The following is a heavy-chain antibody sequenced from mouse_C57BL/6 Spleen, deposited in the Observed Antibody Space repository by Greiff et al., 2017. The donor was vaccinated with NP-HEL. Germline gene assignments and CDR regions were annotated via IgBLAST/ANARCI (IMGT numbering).Heavy chain of an antibody. J-gene: IGHJ4*01. D-gene: IGHD2-4*01. CDR1: GYAFSSSW. CDR2: IYPGDGDT. V-gene: IGHV1-82*01. Sequence: VQLQQSGPELVKPGASVKISCKASGYAFSSSWMNWVKQRPGKGLEWIGRIYPGDGDTNYNGKFKGKATLTADKSSSTAYMQLSSLTSEDYAVYFCARSGDYEGYAMDYWGQGTSVTVSS. CDR3: ARSGDYEGYAMDY.